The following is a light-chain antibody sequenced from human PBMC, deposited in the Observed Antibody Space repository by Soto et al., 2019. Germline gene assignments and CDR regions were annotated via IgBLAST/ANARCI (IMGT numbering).Light chain of an antibody. CDR3: QQRSNWPPWT. V-gene: IGKV3-11*01. CDR2: DAS. J-gene: IGKJ1*01. Sequence: EIVLTQSPATLSLSPGERATLSCRASQSVSSYLAWYQQKPGQAPRLLIYDASNRATGIPARFSGSGSVTDFTLTISSLEPEDFAVYYCQQRSNWPPWTVCQGTKVEIK. CDR1: QSVSSY.